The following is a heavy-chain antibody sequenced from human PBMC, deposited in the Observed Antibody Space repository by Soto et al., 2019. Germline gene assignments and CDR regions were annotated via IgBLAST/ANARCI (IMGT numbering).Heavy chain of an antibody. CDR2: IYYSGST. D-gene: IGHD5-12*01. CDR1: GGSISSSSYY. CDR3: ARLEESGYDYDVGVVVDY. Sequence: SETLSLTCTVSGGSISSSSYYWGWIRQPPGKGLEWIGSIYYSGSTYYNPSLKSRVTISVDTSKNQFSLKLSSVTAADTAVYYCARLEESGYDYDVGVVVDYWGQGTLVTVSS. V-gene: IGHV4-39*01. J-gene: IGHJ4*02.